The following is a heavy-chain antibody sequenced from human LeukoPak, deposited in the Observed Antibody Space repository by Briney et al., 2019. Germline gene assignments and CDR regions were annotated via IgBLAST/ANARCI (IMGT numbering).Heavy chain of an antibody. V-gene: IGHV3-13*01. CDR1: GFTFNYYD. CDR3: ARGVSYYYDNSGHPGWYFDL. Sequence: GGSLRLSCAVSGFTFNYYDMHWVRQAAGKRLEWGSAIRTTGDTHYPDSVKGRFAMSREDAKNSVHLQMNTLRAGDTAVYYCARGVSYYYDNSGHPGWYFDLWGRGTLVTVSS. J-gene: IGHJ2*01. CDR2: IRTTGDT. D-gene: IGHD3-22*01.